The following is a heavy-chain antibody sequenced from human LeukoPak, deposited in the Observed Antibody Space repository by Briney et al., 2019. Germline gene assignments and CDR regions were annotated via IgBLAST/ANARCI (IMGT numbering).Heavy chain of an antibody. CDR1: GYSISSGYY. J-gene: IGHJ5*02. CDR2: IYHSGST. Sequence: SETLSLTCAVSGYSISSGYYWGWIRQPPGKGLEWIGSIYHSGSTYYNPSLKSRVTISVDTSKNQFSLKLSSVTAADTAVYYCARGPPFSNWFDPWGQGTLVTVSS. D-gene: IGHD3-3*01. CDR3: ARGPPFSNWFDP. V-gene: IGHV4-38-2*01.